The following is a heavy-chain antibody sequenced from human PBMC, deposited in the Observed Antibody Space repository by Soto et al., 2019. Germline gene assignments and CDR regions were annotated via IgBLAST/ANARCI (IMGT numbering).Heavy chain of an antibody. D-gene: IGHD3-22*01. CDR1: GYTYTRYV. V-gene: IGHV1-3*01. CDR3: ASLTTYYYERSVYVAFDI. J-gene: IGHJ3*02. Sequence: KASGYTYTRYVMHWVRKTTEKRLEWRGWINAGNGNTKYSQKFQGRVTITRDTSASTAYMELSSLRSEDTAVYYCASLTTYYYERSVYVAFDILGHGTMVTVSS. CDR2: INAGNGNT.